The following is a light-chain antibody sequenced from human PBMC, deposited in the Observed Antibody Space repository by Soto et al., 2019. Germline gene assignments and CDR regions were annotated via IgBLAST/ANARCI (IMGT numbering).Light chain of an antibody. J-gene: IGKJ1*01. CDR1: RSVSSSN. CDR3: QQYGSPPWT. CDR2: GAS. V-gene: IGKV3-20*01. Sequence: EIVLTQSPGTLSLSPGDRATLFCRASRSVSSSNLAWYQQKPGQAPRLLIYGASSRATGIPDRFSGSGSGTDFTLTISRLEPDDCAVYHCQQYGSPPWTFGQGSKVEIK.